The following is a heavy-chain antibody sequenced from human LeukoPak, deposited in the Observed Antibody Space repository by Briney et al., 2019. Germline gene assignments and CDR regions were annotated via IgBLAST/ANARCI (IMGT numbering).Heavy chain of an antibody. V-gene: IGHV1-24*01. CDR1: GYTLTELS. CDR2: FDPEDGET. Sequence: ASVKVSCKVSGYTLTELSMHWVRQAPGKGLEWMGGFDPEDGETIYAQKFQGRVTMTEDTSTDTAYMELRRLRSDDTAVYYCARAVPATSGYFGELDSWGQGTLVTVSS. J-gene: IGHJ4*02. CDR3: ARAVPATSGYFGELDS. D-gene: IGHD3-22*01.